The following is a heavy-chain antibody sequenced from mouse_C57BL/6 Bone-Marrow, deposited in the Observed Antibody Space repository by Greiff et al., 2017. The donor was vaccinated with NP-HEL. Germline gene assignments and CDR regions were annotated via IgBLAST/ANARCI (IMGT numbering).Heavy chain of an antibody. CDR1: GYTFTDYY. Sequence: EVQLQQSGPELVKPGASVTISCKASGYTFTDYYMHWVKQSHGKSLEWIGDINPNNGGTSYKQKFKGKATLTVDKSSSTAYIELRSLTSEDSAVYYCASGHYFLFDYWGQGTPLTVSS. V-gene: IGHV1-26*01. CDR2: INPNNGGT. J-gene: IGHJ2*01. CDR3: ASGHYFLFDY. D-gene: IGHD1-2*01.